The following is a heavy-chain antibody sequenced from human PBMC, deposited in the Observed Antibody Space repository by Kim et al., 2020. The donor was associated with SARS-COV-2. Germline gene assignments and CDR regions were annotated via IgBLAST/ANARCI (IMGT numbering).Heavy chain of an antibody. CDR2: FDPEDGET. CDR3: ATDRVVPAATVLSRVENWFDP. V-gene: IGHV1-24*01. Sequence: ASVKVSCKVSGYTLTELSMHWVRQAPGKGLEWMGGFDPEDGETIYAQKFQGRVTMTEDTSTDTAYMELSSLRSEDTAVYYCATDRVVPAATVLSRVENWFDPWGQGTLVTVSS. CDR1: GYTLTELS. D-gene: IGHD2-2*01. J-gene: IGHJ5*02.